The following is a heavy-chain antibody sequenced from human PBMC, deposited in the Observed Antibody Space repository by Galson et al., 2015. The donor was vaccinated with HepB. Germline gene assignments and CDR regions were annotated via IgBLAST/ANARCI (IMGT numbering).Heavy chain of an antibody. Sequence: QVQLQESGPGLAKPSETLSLTCTVSGGSISSSSYYWGWIRQPPGKGLEWIGSIYYSGSTYYNPSLKSRVTISVDTSKNQFSLKLSSVTAADTAVYYCARHIPSTTWSLPRYYFYYGMDVWGQGTTVTVSS. CDR2: IYYSGST. CDR3: ARHIPSTTWSLPRYYFYYGMDV. CDR1: GGSISSSSYY. D-gene: IGHD1-26*01. J-gene: IGHJ6*02. V-gene: IGHV4-39*01.